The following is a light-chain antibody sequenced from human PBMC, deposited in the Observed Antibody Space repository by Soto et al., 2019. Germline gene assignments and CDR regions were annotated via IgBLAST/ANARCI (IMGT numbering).Light chain of an antibody. Sequence: DIQMTQSPSSLSASVGDRVTLTCQASQDISNYLHWYQQKPGKAPNLLIFDASNLETGVPSRFSGSGSGTHFTLTISSLQAEDIATCYCQHYDNLPLTFGGGTKVEIK. CDR3: QHYDNLPLT. V-gene: IGKV1-33*01. CDR2: DAS. CDR1: QDISNY. J-gene: IGKJ4*01.